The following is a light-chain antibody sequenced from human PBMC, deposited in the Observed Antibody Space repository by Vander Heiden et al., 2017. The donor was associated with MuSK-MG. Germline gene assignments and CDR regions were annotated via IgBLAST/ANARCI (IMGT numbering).Light chain of an antibody. V-gene: IGKV1-27*01. CDR1: QGISNY. J-gene: IGKJ4*01. CDR2: AAS. CDR3: QKYNSAPQIT. Sequence: DIQMTQSPSSLSASVGDRVTITCRASQGISNYLAWYQQKPRKVPKLLIYAASTLQSGVPSRFSGSGSGTDFTLTISSLQPEDVATYYCQKYNSAPQITFGGGTKVEIK.